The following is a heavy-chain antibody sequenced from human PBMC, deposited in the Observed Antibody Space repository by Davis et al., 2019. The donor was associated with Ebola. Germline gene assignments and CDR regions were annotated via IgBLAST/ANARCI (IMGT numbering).Heavy chain of an antibody. CDR1: GYTLTELS. V-gene: IGHV1-24*01. CDR3: ATDCGGDCGDAFDI. J-gene: IGHJ3*02. D-gene: IGHD2-21*01. CDR2: FDPEDGET. Sequence: ASVKVSCKVSGYTLTELSMHWVRQAPGKGLEWMGGFDPEDGETIYAQKFQGRVTMTEDTSTDTAYMELSSLRSEDTAVYYCATDCGGDCGDAFDIWGQGTMVTVSS.